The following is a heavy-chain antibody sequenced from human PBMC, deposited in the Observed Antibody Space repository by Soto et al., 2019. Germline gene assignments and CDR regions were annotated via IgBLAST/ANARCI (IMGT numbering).Heavy chain of an antibody. J-gene: IGHJ6*02. Sequence: PGGSLRLSCAASGFTFSSYGMHWVRQAPGKGLEWVAVISYDGSNKYYADSVKGRFTISRDNSKNTLYLQMNSLRAEDTAVYYCAKDSKEYYDFWSGYPNYGMDVWGQGTTVTVSS. CDR2: ISYDGSNK. CDR1: GFTFSSYG. CDR3: AKDSKEYYDFWSGYPNYGMDV. V-gene: IGHV3-30*18. D-gene: IGHD3-3*01.